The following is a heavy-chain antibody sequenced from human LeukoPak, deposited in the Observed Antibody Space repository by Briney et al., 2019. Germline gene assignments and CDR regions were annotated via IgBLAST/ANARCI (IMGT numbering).Heavy chain of an antibody. CDR1: GGTFSSYA. J-gene: IGHJ5*02. D-gene: IGHD2-15*01. V-gene: IGHV1-69*04. CDR3: ASDVVVVAARVYWFDP. Sequence: SVKVSCKASGGTFSSYAISRVRQAPGQGLEWMGRIIPILGIANYAQKFQGRVTITADKSTSTAYMELSSLRSEDTAVYYCASDVVVVAARVYWFDPWGQGTLVTVSS. CDR2: IIPILGIA.